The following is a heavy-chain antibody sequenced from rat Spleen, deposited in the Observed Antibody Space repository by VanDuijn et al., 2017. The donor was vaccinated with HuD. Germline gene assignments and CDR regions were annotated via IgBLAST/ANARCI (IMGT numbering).Heavy chain of an antibody. Sequence: QVQLKESGPGLVQPSQTLSLTCTVSGFSLISNGVSWVRQPPGKGLEWIAAISSGGSTYYNSVIKSRLNISRDTSKSQVFLKMNSLQTEDTAMYFCASGIHDYWGQGVMVTVSS. D-gene: IGHD1-4*01. J-gene: IGHJ2*01. CDR3: ASGIHDY. CDR2: ISSGGST. V-gene: IGHV2S12*01. CDR1: GFSLISNG.